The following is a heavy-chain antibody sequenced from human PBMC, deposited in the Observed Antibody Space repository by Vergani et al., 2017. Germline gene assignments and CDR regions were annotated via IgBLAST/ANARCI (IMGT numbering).Heavy chain of an antibody. CDR3: ARDTPTIVVVPAAINTDTYYYYYMDV. CDR2: ISSSGSTI. V-gene: IGHV3-11*04. Sequence: QVQLVESGGGLVKPGGSLRLSCAASGFTFSDYYMSWIRQAPGKGLEWVSYISSSGSTIYYADSVKGRFTISRDNSKNTLYLQMNSLRAEDTAVYYCARDTPTIVVVPAAINTDTYYYYYMDVWGKGTTVTVSS. D-gene: IGHD2-2*01. J-gene: IGHJ6*03. CDR1: GFTFSDYY.